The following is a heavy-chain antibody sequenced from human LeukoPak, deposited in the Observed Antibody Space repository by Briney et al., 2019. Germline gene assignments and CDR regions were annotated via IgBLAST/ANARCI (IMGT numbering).Heavy chain of an antibody. V-gene: IGHV4-59*01. CDR3: ARAAYDSSGYQTPHFDY. Sequence: SATLSLTCTVSGGSISSYYWNWLRQPRGKGLEWIGYISYRGSTDYNPSLKSRVTILVDTSKNQFSLKLSSVTAADTAVYYCARAAYDSSGYQTPHFDYWGLGTLVTVSS. CDR2: ISYRGST. D-gene: IGHD3-22*01. J-gene: IGHJ4*02. CDR1: GGSISSYY.